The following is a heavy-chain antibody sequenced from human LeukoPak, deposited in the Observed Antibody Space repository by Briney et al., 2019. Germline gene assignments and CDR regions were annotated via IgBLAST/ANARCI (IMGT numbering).Heavy chain of an antibody. J-gene: IGHJ4*02. CDR2: IKQDGSEK. Sequence: GGSLRLSCAASGFTFSNAWMSWVRQAPGKGLEWVANIKQDGSEKYYVDSVKGRFTISRDNAKNSLYLQMNSLRAEDTAVYYCARDPAYDFWSGYRWGQGTLVTVSS. CDR3: ARDPAYDFWSGYR. D-gene: IGHD3-3*01. V-gene: IGHV3-7*01. CDR1: GFTFSNAW.